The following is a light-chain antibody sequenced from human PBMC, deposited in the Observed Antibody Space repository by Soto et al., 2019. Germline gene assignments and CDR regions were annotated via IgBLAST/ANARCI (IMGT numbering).Light chain of an antibody. CDR3: QRYDNPPQT. CDR2: WAS. Sequence: DIVMTQSPDALAVSLGERATINCKSSQSVLYSSNNKNYLAWYQQKPGQPPKLLIYWASTRESGVPDRFSGSGSGTDFTLTISSLQAEAVAVYYCQRYDNPPQTFGQGTKVEIK. CDR1: QSVLYSSNNKNY. V-gene: IGKV4-1*01. J-gene: IGKJ1*01.